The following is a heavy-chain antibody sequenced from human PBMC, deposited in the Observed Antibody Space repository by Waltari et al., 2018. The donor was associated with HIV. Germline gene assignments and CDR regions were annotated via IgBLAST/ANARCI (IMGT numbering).Heavy chain of an antibody. D-gene: IGHD3-22*01. Sequence: EVQLVQSGAEVKKPGESLKLSCKASDNSFTTSWTGWVRQMPGKGLEWMGIIYPGDSDTRYSPSFQGQVTISADKSISTAYLQWSSLKASDTAMYYCATSRSTYYDTGGYFDYWGQGTLVTVSS. V-gene: IGHV5-51*03. CDR2: IYPGDSDT. CDR3: ATSRSTYYDTGGYFDY. J-gene: IGHJ4*02. CDR1: DNSFTTSW.